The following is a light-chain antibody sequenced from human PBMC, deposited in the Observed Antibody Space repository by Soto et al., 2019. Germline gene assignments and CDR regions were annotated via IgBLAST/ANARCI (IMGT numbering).Light chain of an antibody. CDR2: GAS. CDR1: QSVSSD. CDR3: QQYNTWHPKMA. J-gene: IGKJ1*01. Sequence: VVTQSPATLSVFPGETATLSCRASQSVSSDLAWYQQRPGQAPRLLIYGASTRATGIPARFRGSGSGTEFRLTFSSLLSVDFATYYCQQYNTWHPKMAFGRGTKVDIK. V-gene: IGKV3-15*01.